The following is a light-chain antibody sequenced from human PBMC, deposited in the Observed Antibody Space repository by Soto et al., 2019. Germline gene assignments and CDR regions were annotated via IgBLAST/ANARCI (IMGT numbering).Light chain of an antibody. V-gene: IGKV1-39*01. J-gene: IGKJ2*01. CDR1: KSISDY. Sequence: ITHSPSPLCLSLWERVTITLRVTKSISDYLNSYQQTTRKAPHLLFYYALFLQSGVPSRFSGSGSATTFTTLISGILPPEDVTYYCRQRHSRHLYTYGQGTKVDIK. CDR2: YAL. CDR3: RQRHSRHLYT.